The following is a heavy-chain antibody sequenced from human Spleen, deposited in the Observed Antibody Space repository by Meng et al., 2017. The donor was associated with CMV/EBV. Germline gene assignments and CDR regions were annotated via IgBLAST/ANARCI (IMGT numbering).Heavy chain of an antibody. CDR3: TVYCSSTSCYPDDAFDI. CDR1: GFTFGDYA. CDR2: IRSKAYGGTT. J-gene: IGHJ3*02. Sequence: GGSLRLSCTASGFTFGDYAMSWVRQAPGKGLEWVGFIRSKAYGGTTEYAASVKGRFTISRDDSKSIAYLQMNSLKTEDTAVYYCTVYCSSTSCYPDDAFDIWGQGTMVTVSS. D-gene: IGHD2-2*01. V-gene: IGHV3-49*04.